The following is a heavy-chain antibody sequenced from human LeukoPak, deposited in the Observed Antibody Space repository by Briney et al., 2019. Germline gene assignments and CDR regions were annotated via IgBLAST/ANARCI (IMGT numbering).Heavy chain of an antibody. CDR3: AKGDRFLEWLSFDY. D-gene: IGHD3-3*01. CDR2: VSGSGGST. Sequence: PGGSLRLSCAASGFTFSSYAMSWVRQAPGKGLEWVSAVSGSGGSTYYADSVKGRFTISRDNSKNTLYLQMNSLRAEDTAVYYCAKGDRFLEWLSFDYWGQGTLVTVSS. V-gene: IGHV3-23*01. CDR1: GFTFSSYA. J-gene: IGHJ4*02.